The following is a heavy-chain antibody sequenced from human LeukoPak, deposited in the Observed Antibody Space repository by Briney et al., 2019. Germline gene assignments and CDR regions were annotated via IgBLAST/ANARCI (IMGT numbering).Heavy chain of an antibody. J-gene: IGHJ3*02. CDR1: GFTFRSYA. Sequence: GGSLRLSCAASGFTFRSYAMSWVRQAPGKGLEWVSGITWNSRVKTYTPSVKGRFTISRDNAKNSLYLQMNSLRAEDTALYYCAKDIGSGWEIDAFDIWGQGTMVTVSS. CDR3: AKDIGSGWEIDAFDI. V-gene: IGHV3-9*01. CDR2: ITWNSRVK. D-gene: IGHD6-19*01.